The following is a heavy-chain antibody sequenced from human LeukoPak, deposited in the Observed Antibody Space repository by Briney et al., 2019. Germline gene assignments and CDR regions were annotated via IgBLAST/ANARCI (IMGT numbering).Heavy chain of an antibody. Sequence: PGGSLRLSCATSGFTFDDYGMSWVRQAPGKGLEWVSGINWNGGSTGYADSVKGRFTISRDNSKNTLYLQMNSLRAEDTAVYYCAKDPSFNPSSFDYWGQGTLVTVAS. CDR3: AKDPSFNPSSFDY. V-gene: IGHV3-20*04. CDR2: INWNGGST. J-gene: IGHJ4*02. CDR1: GFTFDDYG. D-gene: IGHD6-19*01.